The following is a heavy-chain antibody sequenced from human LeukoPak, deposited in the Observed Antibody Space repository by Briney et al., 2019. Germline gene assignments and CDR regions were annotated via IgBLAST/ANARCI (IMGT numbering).Heavy chain of an antibody. CDR1: GGSISSGSYY. D-gene: IGHD4-17*01. CDR3: ASSDYGDNAFDI. CDR2: IYTSGST. Sequence: SQTLSLTCTVSGGSISSGSYYWRWIRQPAGKGLEWIGRIYTSGSTNYNPTLNSRVTISVDTSKNQFSLKLSSVTAADTAVYYCASSDYGDNAFDIWGQGTMVTVSS. J-gene: IGHJ3*02. V-gene: IGHV4-61*02.